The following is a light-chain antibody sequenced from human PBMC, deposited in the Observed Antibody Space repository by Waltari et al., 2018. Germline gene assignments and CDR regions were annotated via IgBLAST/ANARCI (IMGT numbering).Light chain of an antibody. CDR3: QQANSFLIT. CDR1: QGISRW. Sequence: DIQMTQSPSSVSASVGDRVTITCRASQGISRWLAWYQQKPGKAPKLLIYGTSNLQSGVPSRFSGSGSGKHFTLTVSSLQPEDFAIYYCQQANSFLITFGQGTRLEIK. J-gene: IGKJ5*01. CDR2: GTS. V-gene: IGKV1-12*01.